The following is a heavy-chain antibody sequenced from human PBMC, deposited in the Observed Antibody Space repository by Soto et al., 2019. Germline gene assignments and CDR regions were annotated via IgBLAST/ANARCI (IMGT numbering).Heavy chain of an antibody. Sequence: QVQLVESGGGVVQPGRSLRLSCAASGFTFSSYAMHWVRQAPGKGLEWVAVISYDGSNKYYADSVKGRFTISRDNSKNTLYLQMNSLRAEDTAVYYCARDHVDYYDSSTRGYYYGMDVWGQGTTVTVSS. J-gene: IGHJ6*02. D-gene: IGHD3-22*01. CDR2: ISYDGSNK. CDR3: ARDHVDYYDSSTRGYYYGMDV. CDR1: GFTFSSYA. V-gene: IGHV3-30-3*01.